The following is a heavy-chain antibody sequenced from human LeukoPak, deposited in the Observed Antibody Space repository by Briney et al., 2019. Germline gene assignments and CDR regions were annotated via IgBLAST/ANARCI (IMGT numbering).Heavy chain of an antibody. J-gene: IGHJ5*02. CDR2: IFYSGST. CDR3: ARDSGTTGEVKFDP. CDR1: GGSISTSNYY. V-gene: IGHV4-39*07. D-gene: IGHD3-10*01. Sequence: SETLSLTCTVSGGSISTSNYYWGWIRQPPGKGREWIGNIFYSGSTYYSPSLRSRVTMAVDTSKTQFSLKLSSVTAADTAVYYCARDSGTTGEVKFDPWGQGTLVTVSA.